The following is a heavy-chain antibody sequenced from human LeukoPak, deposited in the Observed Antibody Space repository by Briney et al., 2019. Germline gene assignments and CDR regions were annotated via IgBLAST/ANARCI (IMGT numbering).Heavy chain of an antibody. V-gene: IGHV3-23*01. Sequence: GGSLRLSCAASGFTFSSYAMNWVRQAPGKGLEWVSRISDSGDIPYYADSVKGRFTNSRENSKNTLYLQMNSLSAEDTAVYYCAKDRAGYSGARGFDYWGQGTLVTVSS. CDR2: ISDSGDIP. D-gene: IGHD5-12*01. J-gene: IGHJ4*02. CDR1: GFTFSSYA. CDR3: AKDRAGYSGARGFDY.